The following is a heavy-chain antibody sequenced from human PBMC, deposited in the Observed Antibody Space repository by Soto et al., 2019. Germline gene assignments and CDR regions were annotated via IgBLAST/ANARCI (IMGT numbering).Heavy chain of an antibody. CDR3: TSSPITIFGVVNTYPFDY. D-gene: IGHD3-3*01. V-gene: IGHV3-73*01. CDR2: IRSKANSYAT. CDR1: GFTFSGSA. J-gene: IGHJ4*02. Sequence: GGSLRLSCAASGFTFSGSAMHWVRQASGKGLEWVGRIRSKANSYATAYAASVKGRFTISRDDSKNTAYLQMNSLKTEDTAVYYCTSSPITIFGVVNTYPFDYWGQGTLVTVSS.